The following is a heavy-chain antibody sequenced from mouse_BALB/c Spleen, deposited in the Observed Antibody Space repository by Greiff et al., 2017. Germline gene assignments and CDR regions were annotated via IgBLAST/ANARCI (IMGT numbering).Heavy chain of an antibody. CDR3: ARQIYDGFDY. Sequence: EVKLMESGGGLVKPGGSLKLSCAASGFAFSSYDMSWVRQTPEKRLEWVAYISSGGGSTYYPDTVKGRFTISRDNAKNTLYLQMSSLKSEDTAMYYCARQIYDGFDYWGQGTTLTVSS. CDR2: ISSGGGST. CDR1: GFAFSSYD. V-gene: IGHV5-12-1*01. J-gene: IGHJ2*01. D-gene: IGHD2-12*01.